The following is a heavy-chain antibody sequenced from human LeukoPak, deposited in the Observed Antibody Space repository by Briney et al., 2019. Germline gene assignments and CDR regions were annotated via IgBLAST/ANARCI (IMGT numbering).Heavy chain of an antibody. D-gene: IGHD3-22*01. V-gene: IGHV3-7*01. CDR1: GFTFSYYW. J-gene: IGHJ4*02. Sequence: GGSLRLSCAASGFTFSYYWMSWVRQAPGKGPEWVANIKQDGTEKYYVDSVKGRFTISRDNAKDSLYLQMNSLRAEDTAVYYCARHYYDTSGYYGRDYFDYWGQGTLVTVSS. CDR2: IKQDGTEK. CDR3: ARHYYDTSGYYGRDYFDY.